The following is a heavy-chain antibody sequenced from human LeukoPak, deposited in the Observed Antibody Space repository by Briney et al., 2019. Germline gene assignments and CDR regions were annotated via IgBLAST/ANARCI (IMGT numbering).Heavy chain of an antibody. CDR2: ISYDGSNK. D-gene: IGHD6-6*01. J-gene: IGHJ6*02. CDR3: AKDIAAQGYYYYGMDV. Sequence: GGSLRLSCAASGFTFSSYGMHWVRQAPGKGLEWVAVISYDGSNKYYADSVKGRFTISRDNSKNTLYLQMNSLRAEDTAVYYCAKDIAAQGYYYYGMDVWGQGTTVTVSS. V-gene: IGHV3-30*18. CDR1: GFTFSSYG.